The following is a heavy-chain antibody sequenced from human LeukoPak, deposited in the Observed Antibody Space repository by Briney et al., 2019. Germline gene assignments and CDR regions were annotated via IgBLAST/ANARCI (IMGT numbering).Heavy chain of an antibody. CDR1: GFTFSSNG. D-gene: IGHD2-15*01. J-gene: IGHJ3*02. CDR2: ISYDGSNK. V-gene: IGHV3-30*18. Sequence: GRSLRLSCAASGFTFSSNGMHWVRQAPGKGLEWVAVISYDGSNKYYADSVKGRFTISRDNSKNTLYLQMNSLRAEDTAVYYCAKDGDIRAFDIWGQGTMVTVSS. CDR3: AKDGDIRAFDI.